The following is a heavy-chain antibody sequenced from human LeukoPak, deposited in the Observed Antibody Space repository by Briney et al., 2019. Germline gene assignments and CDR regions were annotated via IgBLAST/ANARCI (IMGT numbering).Heavy chain of an antibody. CDR2: ISSSSSTI. J-gene: IGHJ4*02. CDR3: AKAFGSGAFSDDY. Sequence: GGSLRLSCAASGFTFSSYSMNWVRQAPGKGLEWVSYISSSSSTIYYADSVKGRFTISRDNAKNSLYLQMNSLRAEDTAVYYCAKAFGSGAFSDDYWGQGTLVTVSS. CDR1: GFTFSSYS. D-gene: IGHD2-8*02. V-gene: IGHV3-48*01.